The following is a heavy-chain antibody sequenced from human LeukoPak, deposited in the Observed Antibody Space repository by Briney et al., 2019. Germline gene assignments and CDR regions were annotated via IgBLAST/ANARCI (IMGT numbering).Heavy chain of an antibody. Sequence: KPSETLSLTCAVSGYSISSGYYWGWIRQPPGKGLEWIGSIYYSGSTYYNPSLKSRVTISVDTSKNQFSLKLSSVTAADTAVYYCARSPDYYDSSGYYYTRVFDYWGQGTLVTVSS. CDR2: IYYSGST. J-gene: IGHJ4*02. D-gene: IGHD3-22*01. CDR1: GYSISSGYY. V-gene: IGHV4-38-2*01. CDR3: ARSPDYYDSSGYYYTRVFDY.